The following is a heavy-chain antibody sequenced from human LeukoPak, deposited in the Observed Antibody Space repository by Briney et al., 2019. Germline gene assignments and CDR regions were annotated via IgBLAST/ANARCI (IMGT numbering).Heavy chain of an antibody. CDR3: AKRGASPAAIWFRIGYYYYMDV. CDR2: ISGSGGST. Sequence: GGSLRLSCAASGFTFSSYAMSWVRQAPGKGLEGVSAISGSGGSTYYADSVKGRFTISRDNSKNTLYLLMNSLRAEDTAVYYCAKRGASPAAIWFRIGYYYYMDVWGKGTTVTVSS. D-gene: IGHD2-2*02. J-gene: IGHJ6*03. CDR1: GFTFSSYA. V-gene: IGHV3-23*01.